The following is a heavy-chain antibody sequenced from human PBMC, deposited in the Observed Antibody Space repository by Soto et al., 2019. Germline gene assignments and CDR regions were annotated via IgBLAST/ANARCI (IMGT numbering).Heavy chain of an antibody. CDR1: GFNFSNYW. V-gene: IGHV3-7*04. Sequence: EVQLVESGGDLVQPGGSLRLSCAASGFNFSNYWMSWVRQAPGKGLEWVANIKEDGSEKYYVDSVKGRFTIFRDNAKNSLYLQMNSLRAEDTAVYYCASDAKHPIAVAAPGDYWGQGTLVTVSS. D-gene: IGHD6-19*01. CDR2: IKEDGSEK. CDR3: ASDAKHPIAVAAPGDY. J-gene: IGHJ4*02.